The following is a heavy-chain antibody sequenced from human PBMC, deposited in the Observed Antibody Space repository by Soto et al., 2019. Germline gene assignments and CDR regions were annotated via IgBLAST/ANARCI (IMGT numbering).Heavy chain of an antibody. CDR1: GFTFSSYA. Sequence: EVQLLESGGGLVQPGGSLRLSCAASGFTFSSYAMSWVRQAPGKGLEWVSAISGSGGSTYYADSVKGRFTISRDNSKNTLYLQMNSLRAEDTAVYYCAKDYEYDFWSGYVTTEYYYYYGMDVWGQGTTVTVSS. J-gene: IGHJ6*02. CDR2: ISGSGGST. D-gene: IGHD3-3*01. CDR3: AKDYEYDFWSGYVTTEYYYYYGMDV. V-gene: IGHV3-23*01.